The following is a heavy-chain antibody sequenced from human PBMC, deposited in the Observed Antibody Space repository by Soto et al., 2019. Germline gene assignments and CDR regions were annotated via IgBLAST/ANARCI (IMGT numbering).Heavy chain of an antibody. J-gene: IGHJ4*02. CDR3: AREGGSYGPFDC. CDR1: GFSVSNKY. V-gene: IGHV3-53*01. D-gene: IGHD3-10*01. CDR2: IYSGGGT. Sequence: LRLSCAASGFSVSNKYMNWVRQAPGRGLEWVSVIYSGGGTYYAESVKGRFTISRDNSKNTVYLQMNTLGPEDTAVYYCAREGGSYGPFDCWGQGTLVTVSS.